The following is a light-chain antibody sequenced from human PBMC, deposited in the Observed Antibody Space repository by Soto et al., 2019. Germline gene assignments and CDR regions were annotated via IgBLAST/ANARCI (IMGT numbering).Light chain of an antibody. Sequence: EIMLTQSPGTRSLSLGERATLXXRASQSVSSNLAWYQQKPGQAPRXFIYGASTRATGIPARFSGSGAGTDFTLTITRLEPEDAAVYFCQQYTGPPTTFGRGTRLEIK. CDR1: QSVSSN. CDR3: QQYTGPPTT. V-gene: IGKV3-20*01. CDR2: GAS. J-gene: IGKJ5*01.